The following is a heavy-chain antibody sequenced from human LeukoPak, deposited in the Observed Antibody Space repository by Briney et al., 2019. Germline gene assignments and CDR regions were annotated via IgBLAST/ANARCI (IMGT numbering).Heavy chain of an antibody. CDR3: ASPYCSSTSCYIPERAFDI. Sequence: SETLSLTCTVSGGSISSSSYYWGWIRQPPGKGLEWIGSIYYSGSTYYNPSLKSRVTISVDTSKNQFSLKLSSVTAADTAVYYCASPYCSSTSCYIPERAFDIWGQGTMVTVSS. CDR2: IYYSGST. V-gene: IGHV4-39*07. D-gene: IGHD2-2*02. J-gene: IGHJ3*02. CDR1: GGSISSSSYY.